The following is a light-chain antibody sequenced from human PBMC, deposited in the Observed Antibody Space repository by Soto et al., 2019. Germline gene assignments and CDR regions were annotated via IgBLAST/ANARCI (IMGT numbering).Light chain of an antibody. CDR1: SRDIGSYNY. CDR3: SSYSKTSSVL. Sequence: QSVLIQPASVSASPGQSITISCTGTSRDIGSYNYVSWYQLLPGKAPKLILFEVNNRPSGVPDRFSGSKSGNAASLFISGLQPEDEADYFCSSYSKTSSVLFGGGTKLTVL. CDR2: EVN. J-gene: IGLJ2*01. V-gene: IGLV2-14*01.